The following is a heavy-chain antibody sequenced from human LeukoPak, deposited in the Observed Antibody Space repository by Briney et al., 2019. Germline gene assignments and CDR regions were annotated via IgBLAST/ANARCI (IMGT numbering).Heavy chain of an antibody. V-gene: IGHV3-21*05. J-gene: IGHJ4*02. D-gene: IGHD2-2*01. Sequence: GGSLRLSCAASEFTFSLYAMNWVRQAPGKGLEGVSYINDVSGDIHYADSVKGRFTISRDNAKNTLYLQMNSLRAEDTAVYYCARDTFQPGLIDYWGQGNLGTVSS. CDR3: ARDTFQPGLIDY. CDR2: INDVSGDI. CDR1: EFTFSLYA.